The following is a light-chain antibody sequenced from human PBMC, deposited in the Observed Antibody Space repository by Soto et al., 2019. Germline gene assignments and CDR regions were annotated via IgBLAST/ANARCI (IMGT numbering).Light chain of an antibody. CDR1: QSISSW. Sequence: DIHMTQSPSTLSESVGDRVTITCRASQSISSWLAWYQQKPGKAPKLLIYKASSLESGVPSRFSGSGSGTEFTLTISSLQPDDFATYYCQQYNSYWTFGQGTKVDIK. V-gene: IGKV1-5*03. J-gene: IGKJ1*01. CDR2: KAS. CDR3: QQYNSYWT.